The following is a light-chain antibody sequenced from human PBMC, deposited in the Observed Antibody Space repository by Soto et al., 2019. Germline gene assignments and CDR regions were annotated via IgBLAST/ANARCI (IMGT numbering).Light chain of an antibody. V-gene: IGKV3-20*01. CDR3: HHFGSLPET. J-gene: IGKJ1*01. Sequence: EVVLTQSPGTLSLSPGERVTLSCRASQSVASSYLAWYQQKPGRAPRLLFYSASSRATGIPDRFSGSGSGTDFTLTISRLEHEDFAVYYWHHFGSLPETFGQGTNVE. CDR1: QSVASSY. CDR2: SAS.